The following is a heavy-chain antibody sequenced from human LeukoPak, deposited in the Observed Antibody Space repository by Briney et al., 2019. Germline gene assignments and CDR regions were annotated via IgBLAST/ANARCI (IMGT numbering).Heavy chain of an antibody. J-gene: IGHJ3*02. CDR1: GFTFSSYA. CDR2: ISYDGSNK. D-gene: IGHD3-10*01. CDR3: ARDKGTVDAFDI. V-gene: IGHV3-30*14. Sequence: PGGSLRLSCAASGFTFSSYAMHWVRQAPGKGLEWVAVISYDGSNKYYADSVKGRFTISRDNSKNTLYLQMNSLRAEDTAVYYCARDKGTVDAFDIWGQGTVVTVSS.